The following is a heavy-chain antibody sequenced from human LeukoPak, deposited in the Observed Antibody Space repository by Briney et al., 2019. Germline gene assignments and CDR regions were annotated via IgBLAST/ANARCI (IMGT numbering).Heavy chain of an antibody. Sequence: QAGGSLRLSCAASGFTFSSYAMHWVRQAPGKGLEWVAVISYDGSNKYYADSVKGRFTISRDNSKNTLYLQMNSLRAEDTAVYYCARDNSLIGLADIDYWGQGTLATVSS. CDR1: GFTFSSYA. D-gene: IGHD6-13*01. CDR2: ISYDGSNK. V-gene: IGHV3-30-3*01. J-gene: IGHJ4*02. CDR3: ARDNSLIGLADIDY.